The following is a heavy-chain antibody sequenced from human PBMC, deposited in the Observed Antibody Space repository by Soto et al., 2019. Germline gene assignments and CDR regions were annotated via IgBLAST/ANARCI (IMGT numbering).Heavy chain of an antibody. D-gene: IGHD3-10*01. CDR2: ISSSGSTI. V-gene: IGHV3-11*01. CDR1: GFTFSDYY. Sequence: QVQLVESGGGLVKPGGSLRLSCAASGFTFSDYYMSWIRQAPGKGLEWVSYISSSGSTIYYADSVKGRFTIYRDDAKNSLYLQMTRLRAEDTAVYYCARVATYYYGSGSYDWFDPWCQGTLVTVYS. CDR3: ARVATYYYGSGSYDWFDP. J-gene: IGHJ5*02.